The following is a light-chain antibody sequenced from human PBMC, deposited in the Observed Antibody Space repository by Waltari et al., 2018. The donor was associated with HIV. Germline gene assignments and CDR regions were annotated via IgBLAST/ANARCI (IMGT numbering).Light chain of an antibody. Sequence: QSVLTQPPSVSAAPGQKVNISCSGSSSNIGTNYVSWYQHPPGTAPKLLISEHYRRPSGIPDRFSGSKSGTSATLGITGLQPGDEDDYYCGTWDSSLSAGVFGGGTKLTVL. CDR1: SSNIGTNY. CDR3: GTWDSSLSAGV. CDR2: EHY. V-gene: IGLV1-51*02. J-gene: IGLJ2*01.